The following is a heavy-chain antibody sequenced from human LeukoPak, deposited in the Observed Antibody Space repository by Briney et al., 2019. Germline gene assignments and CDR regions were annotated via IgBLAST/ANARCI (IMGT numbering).Heavy chain of an antibody. D-gene: IGHD1-26*01. Sequence: GESLKISCKGSGYSFTSYWIGWVRQMPGKGLEWMGIIYPGDSDTRYSPSFQGQVTISADKSISTAYLQWSSLKASDTAMYYCAREYSGSYPTEPWFDPWGQGTLVTVSS. J-gene: IGHJ5*02. CDR2: IYPGDSDT. V-gene: IGHV5-51*01. CDR3: AREYSGSYPTEPWFDP. CDR1: GYSFTSYW.